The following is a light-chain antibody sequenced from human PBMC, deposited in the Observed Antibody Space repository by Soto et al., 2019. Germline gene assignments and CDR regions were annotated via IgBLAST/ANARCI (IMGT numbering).Light chain of an antibody. CDR1: QDISNY. Sequence: DIQMTQSACSLSASVGDRGTITCQASQDISNYLNWYQQKLGKAPKLLIYDASNLETGVPSRFSGSGSGTDFTFTISSLQPEDIATYYCQQYSHLITFGQGTRLEIK. J-gene: IGKJ5*01. CDR2: DAS. CDR3: QQYSHLIT. V-gene: IGKV1-33*01.